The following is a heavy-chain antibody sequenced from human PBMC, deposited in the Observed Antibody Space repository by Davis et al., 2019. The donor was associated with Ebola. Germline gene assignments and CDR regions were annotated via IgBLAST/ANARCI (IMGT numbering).Heavy chain of an antibody. CDR3: ARDCSGTSCYFKWFDP. J-gene: IGHJ5*02. D-gene: IGHD2-15*01. CDR2: VSAYNDNT. Sequence: AASVKVSCKASGYTFTSYGISWVRQAPGQGLEWMGWVSAYNDNTNYAQKLQGRVTMTTDTSTSTAYMELRSLRSDDTAVYYCARDCSGTSCYFKWFDPWGQGTLVTVS. V-gene: IGHV1-18*01. CDR1: GYTFTSYG.